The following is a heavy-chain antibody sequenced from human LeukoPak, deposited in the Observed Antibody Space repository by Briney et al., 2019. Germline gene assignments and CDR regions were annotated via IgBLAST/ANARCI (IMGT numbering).Heavy chain of an antibody. CDR2: IKQDGSEK. V-gene: IGHV3-7*01. CDR3: ARDRERYYYGSGSYYRDVYYMDV. Sequence: GGSLRLSCAASGFTFSSYWMSWVRQAPGKGLEWVANIKQDGSEKYYVDFVKGRFTISRDNAKNSLYLQMNSLRAEDTAVYYCARDRERYYYGSGSYYRDVYYMDVWGKGTTVTVSS. J-gene: IGHJ6*03. D-gene: IGHD3-10*01. CDR1: GFTFSSYW.